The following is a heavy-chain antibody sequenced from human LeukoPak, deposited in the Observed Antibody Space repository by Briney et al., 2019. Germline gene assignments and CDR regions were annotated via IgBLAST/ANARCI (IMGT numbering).Heavy chain of an antibody. D-gene: IGHD6-13*01. CDR3: ARDSSSWKYYYYYMDV. J-gene: IGHJ6*03. CDR2: IYHSGST. Sequence: SETLSLTCTVSGYSISSGYYWGWIRHPPGNGLEWIGSIYHSGSTYYNPSLKSRVTISVDTSKNQFSLKLSSVTAADTAVYYCARDSSSWKYYYYYMDVWGKGTTVTVSS. V-gene: IGHV4-38-2*02. CDR1: GYSISSGYY.